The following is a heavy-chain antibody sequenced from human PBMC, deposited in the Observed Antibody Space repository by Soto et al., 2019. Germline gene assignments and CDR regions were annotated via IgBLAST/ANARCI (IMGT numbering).Heavy chain of an antibody. Sequence: ASVKVSCKASGNTFASHGFSWVRQAPGQGLEWMGWISGFNGQTNYALKFQGRVTLTTDTSTSTAYMELRSLKSDDTAVYFCARVDPRGVAVVRDYLGQGTLVTVSS. CDR1: GNTFASHG. J-gene: IGHJ4*02. D-gene: IGHD3-10*01. CDR2: ISGFNGQT. V-gene: IGHV1-18*01. CDR3: ARVDPRGVAVVRDY.